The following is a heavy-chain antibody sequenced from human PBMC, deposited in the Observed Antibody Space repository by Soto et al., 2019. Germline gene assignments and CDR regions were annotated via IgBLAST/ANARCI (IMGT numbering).Heavy chain of an antibody. V-gene: IGHV4-34*01. CDR3: ARGIQVAVAGTKEDNWFDP. D-gene: IGHD6-19*01. CDR2: INHSGST. CDR1: GGSFSGYY. J-gene: IGHJ5*02. Sequence: SETLSLTCAVYGGSFSGYYWSWIRQPPGKGLEWIGEINHSGSTNYNPSLKSRVTISVDTSKNQFSLKLSSVTAADTAVYYCARGIQVAVAGTKEDNWFDPWGQGTLVTVSS.